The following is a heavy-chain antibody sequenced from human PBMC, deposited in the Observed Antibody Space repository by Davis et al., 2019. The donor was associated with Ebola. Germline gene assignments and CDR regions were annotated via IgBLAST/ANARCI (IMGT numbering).Heavy chain of an antibody. J-gene: IGHJ2*01. CDR2: ISAYNGNT. CDR3: ARYWGSIGYFDL. V-gene: IGHV1-18*04. CDR1: GYTFASYA. D-gene: IGHD7-27*01. Sequence: ASVKVSCKASGYTFASYAISWVRQAPGQGLEWMGWISAYNGNTNYAQNLQGRVTMTTDTSTSTAYMELRSLRSDDTAVYYCARYWGSIGYFDLWGRGTLVTVSS.